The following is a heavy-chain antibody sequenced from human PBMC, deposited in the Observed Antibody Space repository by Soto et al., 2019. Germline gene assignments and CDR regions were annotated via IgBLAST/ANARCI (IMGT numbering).Heavy chain of an antibody. J-gene: IGHJ4*02. CDR3: EKETAKGGGTVPLRY. CDR1: GFTFSSYA. CDR2: ISGSGGST. Sequence: EVQLLESGGGLVQPGGSLRLSCAASGFTFSSYAMSWVRQAPGKGLEWVSAISGSGGSTYYADSVKGRFTISRDNSKNTLCLKKNRVRAEDTGVYYCEKETAKGGGTVPLRYLGQGTLVTVSS. D-gene: IGHD2-15*01. V-gene: IGHV3-23*01.